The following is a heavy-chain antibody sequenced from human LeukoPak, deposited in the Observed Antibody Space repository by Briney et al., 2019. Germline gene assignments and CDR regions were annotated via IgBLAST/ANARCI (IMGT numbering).Heavy chain of an antibody. CDR3: ARHWAYYCSSSRCEDY. Sequence: SETLSLTCAVDGGSFSGYYWSWVRQPPGKGLEWIGEINHSGSTNYNPSLKSRVTISVDTSKTQFSLKLSSVTAAYTAVYYCARHWAYYCSSSRCEDYWGQGTLVTVSS. D-gene: IGHD2-2*01. V-gene: IGHV4-34*01. CDR1: GGSFSGYY. J-gene: IGHJ4*02. CDR2: INHSGST.